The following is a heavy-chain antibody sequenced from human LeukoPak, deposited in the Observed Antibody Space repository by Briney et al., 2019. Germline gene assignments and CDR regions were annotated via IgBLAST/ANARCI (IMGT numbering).Heavy chain of an antibody. Sequence: PSETLSLTCTVSGGSISSGDYYWSWIRQPPGKGLEWIGYIYYSGSTYYNPSLKSRVTISVDTSKNQFSLKLSSVTAADTAVYYCARDLDRYSYGPGYWGQGTLVTVSS. CDR1: GGSISSGDYY. D-gene: IGHD5-18*01. CDR2: IYYSGST. J-gene: IGHJ4*02. V-gene: IGHV4-30-4*08. CDR3: ARDLDRYSYGPGY.